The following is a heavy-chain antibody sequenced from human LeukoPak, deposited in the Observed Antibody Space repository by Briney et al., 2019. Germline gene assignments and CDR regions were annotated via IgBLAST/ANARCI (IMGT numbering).Heavy chain of an antibody. D-gene: IGHD5-18*01. Sequence: GGSLRLSCAASGFTFSSYGMHWVRQAPGKGLEWVAVIWYDGSNKYYADSVKGRFTISRDNSKNTLYLQVNSLRAEDTAVYYCARSSPDGGIQLWFRLAYWGKGTLVTVSS. V-gene: IGHV3-33*01. CDR2: IWYDGSNK. CDR1: GFTFSSYG. J-gene: IGHJ4*02. CDR3: ARSSPDGGIQLWFRLAY.